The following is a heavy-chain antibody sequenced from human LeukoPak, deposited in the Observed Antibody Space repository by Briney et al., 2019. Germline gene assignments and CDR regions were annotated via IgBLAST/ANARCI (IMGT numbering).Heavy chain of an antibody. D-gene: IGHD3-22*01. CDR2: IYPSDSDT. CDR1: GYSFTSNW. CDR3: ARRGNYYDSSGQENWFDP. V-gene: IGHV5-51*01. J-gene: IGHJ5*02. Sequence: GESLKISCKGSGYSFTSNWIGWVRQMPGKGLEWMGVIYPSDSDTRYSPSFQGQVTISADKSISTAYLQWSSLEASDTAMYYCARRGNYYDSSGQENWFDPWGQGTLVTVSS.